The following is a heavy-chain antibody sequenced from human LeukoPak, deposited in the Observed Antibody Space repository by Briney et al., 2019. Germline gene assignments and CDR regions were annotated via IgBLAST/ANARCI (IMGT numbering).Heavy chain of an antibody. CDR3: ARGVGVLWANWFDP. D-gene: IGHD2/OR15-2a*01. Sequence: SQTLSLTCTVSGGSISSGSYYWSWIRQPAGKGLEWIGHMYTTGSTEYSPPLKSRVTISVDTSKNQFSLKLTSVTAADTAVYYCARGVGVLWANWFDPWGQGTLVTVSS. V-gene: IGHV4-61*09. CDR1: GGSISSGSYY. CDR2: MYTTGST. J-gene: IGHJ5*02.